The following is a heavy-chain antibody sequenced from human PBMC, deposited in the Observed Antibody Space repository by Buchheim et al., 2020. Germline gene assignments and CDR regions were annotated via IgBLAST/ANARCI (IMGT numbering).Heavy chain of an antibody. Sequence: QVQLQESGPGLVKPSQTLSLTCTVSGGSISSVDYYWSWIRQPPGKGLEGIGYIYYSGRPYYNPSLKSRVTISVDTSKNQFSLKLSSVTAADTAVYYCARVYSSGYYYPFDYWGQGTL. V-gene: IGHV4-30-4*01. CDR2: IYYSGRP. D-gene: IGHD3-22*01. J-gene: IGHJ4*02. CDR1: GGSISSVDYY. CDR3: ARVYSSGYYYPFDY.